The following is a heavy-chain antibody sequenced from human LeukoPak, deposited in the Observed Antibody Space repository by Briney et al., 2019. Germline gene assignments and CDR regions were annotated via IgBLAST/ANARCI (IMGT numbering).Heavy chain of an antibody. J-gene: IGHJ4*02. CDR3: ARHPIDY. V-gene: IGHV3-48*04. CDR1: GFTFSSSW. CDR2: ISESGSTI. Sequence: PGGSLRLSCAASGFTFSSSWMSWVRQAPGKGLEWVSYISESGSTIYYADSVKGRFTISRDNGMNSLYLQMNSLRAEDTAVYYCARHPIDYWGQGTLVTVSS.